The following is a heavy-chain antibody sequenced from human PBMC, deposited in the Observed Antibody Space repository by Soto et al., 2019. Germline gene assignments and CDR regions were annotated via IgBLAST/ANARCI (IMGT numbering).Heavy chain of an antibody. V-gene: IGHV3-74*01. Sequence: PGGSLRLSCAAPGFTFSSYWMHRVRQAPGKGLVWVSRIKSDGSSTNYADSVKGRFTISRDNAKNTLYLQMNSLRAEDTAVYYCIRGRSGYSGYDPLDYWGQGTLVTVSS. J-gene: IGHJ4*02. CDR2: IKSDGSST. D-gene: IGHD5-12*01. CDR1: GFTFSSYW. CDR3: IRGRSGYSGYDPLDY.